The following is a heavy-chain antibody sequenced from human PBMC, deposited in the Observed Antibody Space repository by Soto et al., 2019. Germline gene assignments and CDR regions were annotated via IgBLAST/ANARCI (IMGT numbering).Heavy chain of an antibody. D-gene: IGHD6-19*01. V-gene: IGHV3-15*01. CDR3: TTASQWLPPYS. CDR1: GFTFPKAW. Sequence: EVQLVESGGGLVKPGGSLRLSCAASGFTFPKAWMTWFRQTPGKGLEWVGRIKSRADGGTTDYAASVKDRFIISRDDSNDALSLHMHRLKTGDTAVYYCTTASQWLPPYSCGQGALVTVSS. J-gene: IGHJ5*02. CDR2: IKSRADGGTT.